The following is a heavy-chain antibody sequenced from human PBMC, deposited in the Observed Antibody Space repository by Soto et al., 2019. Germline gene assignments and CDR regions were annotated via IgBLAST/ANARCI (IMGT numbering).Heavy chain of an antibody. D-gene: IGHD2-21*01. CDR2: IYWDDDK. J-gene: IGHJ4*02. CDR1: GFSLSTSGVG. CDR3: AHSQPYCGGDCYLPDY. V-gene: IGHV2-5*05. Sequence: TGPTLVNPTQPLTLTCTFSGFSLSTSGVGVGWIRQPPGKALEWLALIYWDDDKRYGPSLKSRLTITKDTSKNQVVLTMTNMDPVDTATYYCAHSQPYCGGDCYLPDYWGQGTLVTVS.